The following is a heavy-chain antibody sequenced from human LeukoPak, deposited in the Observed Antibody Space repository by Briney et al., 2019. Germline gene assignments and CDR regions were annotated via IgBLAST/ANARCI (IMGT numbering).Heavy chain of an antibody. D-gene: IGHD2-15*01. CDR2: ISSSGSTI. CDR3: ARAYCSGGSCYIFDY. J-gene: IGHJ4*02. Sequence: GGSLRLSCAASGFTFSDYYMSWIRQAPGKGLEWVSYISSSGSTIYYADSVKGRFTISRDNAKNSLYLQMNSLRAEDTAVYYCARAYCSGGSCYIFDYWGQGTLVTVSS. V-gene: IGHV3-11*01. CDR1: GFTFSDYY.